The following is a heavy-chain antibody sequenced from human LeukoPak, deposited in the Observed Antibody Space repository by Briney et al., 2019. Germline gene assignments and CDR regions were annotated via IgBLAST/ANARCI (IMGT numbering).Heavy chain of an antibody. Sequence: SETLCLTCTVSGGSFSSDSWTWIRQPPGKGLEWIGYVYSSGSTNHNPALRGRVTISVDASKNQFSLSLSSVTAADTAVYYCARLRLCSTTTCYTHSEDFFDYWGQGTLVAVSS. D-gene: IGHD2-2*02. CDR2: VYSSGST. V-gene: IGHV4-59*08. CDR3: ARLRLCSTTTCYTHSEDFFDY. CDR1: GGSFSSDS. J-gene: IGHJ4*02.